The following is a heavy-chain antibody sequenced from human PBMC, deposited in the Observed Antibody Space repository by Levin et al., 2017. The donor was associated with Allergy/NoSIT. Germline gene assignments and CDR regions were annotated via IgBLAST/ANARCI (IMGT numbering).Heavy chain of an antibody. CDR1: GFTFDDYA. Sequence: GGSLRLSCAASGFTFDDYAMHWVRQAPGRGLEWVSGITWNSGGIGYADSAKGRFTISRDNAKNSLYLQMNSLRGEDTAFYYCARDIKADSGGRSYFDYWGQGTLVTVSS. CDR3: ARDIKADSGGRSYFDY. V-gene: IGHV3-9*01. CDR2: ITWNSGGI. D-gene: IGHD6-19*01. J-gene: IGHJ4*02.